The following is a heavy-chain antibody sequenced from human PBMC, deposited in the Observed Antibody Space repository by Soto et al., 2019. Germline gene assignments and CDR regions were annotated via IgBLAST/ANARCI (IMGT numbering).Heavy chain of an antibody. CDR2: IYYTGST. D-gene: IGHD3-10*01. Sequence: SLTCTVSGVSIRSSYWSWTLQPPGKGLEWIGYIYYTGSTNYNPSLKSRVTISVDTSKNHFSLKLSSVTAADTAVYYCAREKYYFGSGTLSGMDVWGQGTTVTVSS. J-gene: IGHJ6*02. CDR1: GVSIRSSY. V-gene: IGHV4-59*01. CDR3: AREKYYFGSGTLSGMDV.